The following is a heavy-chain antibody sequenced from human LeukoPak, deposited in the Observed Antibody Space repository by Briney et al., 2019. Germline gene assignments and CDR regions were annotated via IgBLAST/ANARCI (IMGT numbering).Heavy chain of an antibody. Sequence: GGSLRLSCAASGFTFSSYSMNWVRQAPGKGLEWVSSISSDSIYIYYADSVKGRFTSSRDNAKNTLYLQMNSLRAEDSAVYYCASAYYHYYFDYWGQGTLVTVSS. CDR3: ASAYYHYYFDY. D-gene: IGHD3-16*01. CDR2: ISSDSIYI. J-gene: IGHJ4*02. V-gene: IGHV3-21*01. CDR1: GFTFSSYS.